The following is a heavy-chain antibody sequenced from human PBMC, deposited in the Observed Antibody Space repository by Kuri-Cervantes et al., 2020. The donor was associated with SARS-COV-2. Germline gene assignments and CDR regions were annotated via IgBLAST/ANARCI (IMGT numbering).Heavy chain of an antibody. CDR3: AKDRGYCGGDCYPGAFDI. CDR2: ISSSSSYI. V-gene: IGHV3-21*04. J-gene: IGHJ3*02. CDR1: GFTFSSYS. Sequence: ETLSLTCAASGFTFSSYSMNWVRQAPGRGLEWVSSISSSSSYIYYADSVKGRFTISRDNAKNSLYLQMNSLRAEDTAVYYCAKDRGYCGGDCYPGAFDIWGQGTMVTVSS. D-gene: IGHD2-21*01.